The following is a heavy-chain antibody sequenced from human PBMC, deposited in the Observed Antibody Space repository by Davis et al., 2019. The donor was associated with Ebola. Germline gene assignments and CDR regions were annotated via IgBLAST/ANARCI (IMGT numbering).Heavy chain of an antibody. J-gene: IGHJ6*02. Sequence: GESLKISCSASGFTFSSFALHWVRQAPGKGLEFVSAISSNGGSTRYADSVKGRFTISRDNSKNTLFLQMSSLRAEDTAVYYCARDSRTTGRRPYYYSMDVWGQGTTVTVSS. CDR3: ARDSRTTGRRPYYYSMDV. CDR1: GFTFSSFA. D-gene: IGHD1-14*01. CDR2: ISSNGGST. V-gene: IGHV3-64D*06.